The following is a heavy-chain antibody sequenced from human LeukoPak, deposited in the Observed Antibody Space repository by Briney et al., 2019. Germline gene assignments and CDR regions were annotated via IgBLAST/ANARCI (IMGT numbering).Heavy chain of an antibody. V-gene: IGHV4-59*01. CDR3: ARDQTIFGSGGNYYYYMDV. CDR2: IYYSGST. CDR1: GFTFSSYW. J-gene: IGHJ6*03. Sequence: GSLRLSCAASGFTFSSYWMSWIRQPPGKGLEWIGYIYYSGSTNYNPSLKSRVTISVDTSKNQFSLKLSSVTAADTAVYYCARDQTIFGSGGNYYYYMDVWGKGTTVTVSS. D-gene: IGHD3-3*01.